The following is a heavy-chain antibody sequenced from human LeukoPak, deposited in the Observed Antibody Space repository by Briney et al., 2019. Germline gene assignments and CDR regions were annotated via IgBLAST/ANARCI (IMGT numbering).Heavy chain of an antibody. Sequence: SETLSLTCAVYGGSFSGYYWSWIRQPPGKGLEWIGEINHSGSTNYNPSLKSRVTISVDTSKNQFSLKLSSVTAADTAVYYCARRVVVPAALFDYWGQGTLVTVSS. CDR1: GGSFSGYY. J-gene: IGHJ4*02. D-gene: IGHD2-2*01. CDR2: INHSGST. CDR3: ARRVVVPAALFDY. V-gene: IGHV4-34*01.